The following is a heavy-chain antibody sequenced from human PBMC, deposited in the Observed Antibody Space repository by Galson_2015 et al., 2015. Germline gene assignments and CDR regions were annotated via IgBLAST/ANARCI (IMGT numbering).Heavy chain of an antibody. V-gene: IGHV7-4-1*02. J-gene: IGHJ6*02. CDR2: INTNTGNP. Sequence: SVKVSCKASGYTFTSYAMNWVRQAPGQGLEWMGWINTNTGNPTYAQGFTGRFVSSLDTSVSTAYLQISSLKAEDTAVYYCARGYCSSTSCYQELYYYYGMDVWGQGTTVTVSS. CDR1: GYTFTSYA. D-gene: IGHD2-2*01. CDR3: ARGYCSSTSCYQELYYYYGMDV.